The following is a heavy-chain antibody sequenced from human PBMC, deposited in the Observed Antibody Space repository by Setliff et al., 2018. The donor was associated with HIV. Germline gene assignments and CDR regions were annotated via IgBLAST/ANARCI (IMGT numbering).Heavy chain of an antibody. CDR3: AKVEDIVVVPAFDY. CDR1: GASISSHY. V-gene: IGHV4-59*11. CDR2: IYYSGST. J-gene: IGHJ4*02. Sequence: SETLSLTCSVSGASISSHYWNWIRQPPGKGLEWIGYIYYSGSTNYNPSLKSRVTISVDTSKKQFSLKLSSVSAADTAVYYCAKVEDIVVVPAFDYWGQGTLVTVSS. D-gene: IGHD2-2*01.